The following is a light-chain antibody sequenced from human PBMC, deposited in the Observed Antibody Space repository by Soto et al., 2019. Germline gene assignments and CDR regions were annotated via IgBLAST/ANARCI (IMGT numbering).Light chain of an antibody. J-gene: IGLJ1*01. V-gene: IGLV4-69*01. CDR2: LNSDGSH. CDR1: SGHSSYA. Sequence: QSVLTQSPSASASLGASVKLTCTLSSGHSSYAIAWHQQQPEKGPRYLMKLNSDGSHSRGDGIPDRFSGSSSGAESYLTISSLQSEDEADYYCQTWGTGIHVFGTGTKLTVL. CDR3: QTWGTGIHV.